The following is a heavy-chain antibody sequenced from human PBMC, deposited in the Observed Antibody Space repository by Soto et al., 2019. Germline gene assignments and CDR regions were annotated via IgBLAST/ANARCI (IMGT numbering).Heavy chain of an antibody. CDR3: ARDKDRQQLGGNYYYGIDV. CDR2: IIPIFPTA. CDR1: GGTFGNSA. J-gene: IGHJ6*02. V-gene: IGHV1-69*12. Sequence: QVQLVQSGAEVKKPGSSVTVSCKASGGTFGNSAISWVRQAPGQGLEWMGGIIPIFPTADYAQTFQGRVTITADESTTTDSMELTSLRSEDTAVYYCARDKDRQQLGGNYYYGIDVWGQGTTVTVSS. D-gene: IGHD2-15*01.